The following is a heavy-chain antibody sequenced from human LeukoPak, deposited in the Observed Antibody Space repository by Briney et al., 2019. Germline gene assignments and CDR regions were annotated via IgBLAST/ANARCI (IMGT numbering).Heavy chain of an antibody. CDR2: ISYDGSNK. V-gene: IGHV3-30*18. CDR3: AKDLEGATTFDY. J-gene: IGHJ4*02. Sequence: PGGSLRLSCAASGFTFSSYGMHWVRQAPGKGLEWVAVISYDGSNKYYADSVKGRFTISRDNSKNTLYLQMNSLRAEDTAVYYCAKDLEGATTFDYWGQGTLVTVSS. D-gene: IGHD1-26*01. CDR1: GFTFSSYG.